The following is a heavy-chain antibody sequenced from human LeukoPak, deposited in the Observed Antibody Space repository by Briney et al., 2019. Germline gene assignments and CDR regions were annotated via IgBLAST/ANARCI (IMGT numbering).Heavy chain of an antibody. V-gene: IGHV3-23*01. D-gene: IGHD3-10*01. J-gene: IGHJ4*02. CDR3: AKERDYYGWGSYYRGPMFDY. CDR2: IRGSGGTA. CDR1: GFTFSNYA. Sequence: GGSLRLSCAASGFTFSNYAMSWVRQAPGKWLEWVSTIRGSGGTAYYADSVKGRFTISRDNSKTALYLQMSSLRAEDTALYYCAKERDYYGWGSYYRGPMFDYWGQGTLVTVTS.